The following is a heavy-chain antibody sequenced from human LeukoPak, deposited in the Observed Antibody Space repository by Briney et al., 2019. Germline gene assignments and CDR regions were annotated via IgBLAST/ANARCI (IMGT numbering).Heavy chain of an antibody. CDR3: TRFDRWELPFDY. J-gene: IGHJ4*02. CDR2: IRSKAYGGTT. Sequence: GGSLRLSCTASGFTFGDYAMSWFRQAPGKGLEWVGFIRSKAYGGTTEYAASVKGRFTISRDDSKSIAYLQMNSLKTEDTAGYYCTRFDRWELPFDYWGQGTLVTVSS. CDR1: GFTFGDYA. V-gene: IGHV3-49*03. D-gene: IGHD1-26*01.